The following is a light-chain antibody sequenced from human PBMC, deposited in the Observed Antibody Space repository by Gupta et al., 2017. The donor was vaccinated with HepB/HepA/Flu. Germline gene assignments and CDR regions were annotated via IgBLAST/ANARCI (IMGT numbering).Light chain of an antibody. Sequence: QLVLTQSPSASASLGASVKLTCSLSSGHSSYPIAWHQQQPEKGPRYLMKLNSDGSHSKGDGIPDRFSGSISEAERYLTISSLQSEDDADYYCQTWGTGFWVFGGGTKLTVL. CDR3: QTWGTGFWV. CDR1: SGHSSYP. V-gene: IGLV4-69*01. CDR2: LNSDGSH. J-gene: IGLJ3*02.